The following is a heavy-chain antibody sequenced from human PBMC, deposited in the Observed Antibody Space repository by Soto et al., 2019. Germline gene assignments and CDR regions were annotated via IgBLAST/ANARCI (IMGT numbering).Heavy chain of an antibody. V-gene: IGHV4-39*01. D-gene: IGHD3-3*01. CDR2: IYYSGST. CDR1: GGSISSSSYY. J-gene: IGHJ5*02. CDR3: ARHHVLRFLEWLSPTSNWFDP. Sequence: ETLSLTCTVSGGSISSSSYYWGWIRQPPGKGLEWIGSIYYSGSTYYNPSLKSRVTISVDTSKNQFSLKLSPVTAADTAVYYCARHHVLRFLEWLSPTSNWFDPWGQGTPVPVSS.